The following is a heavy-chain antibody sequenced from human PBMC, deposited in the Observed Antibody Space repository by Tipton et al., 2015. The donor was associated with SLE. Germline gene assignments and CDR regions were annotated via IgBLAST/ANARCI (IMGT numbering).Heavy chain of an antibody. CDR1: GGSFSGYY. CDR3: ARGGVGGYDYFDY. Sequence: TLSLTCAVYGGSFSGYYWSWIRQPPGKGLEWIGEINHRGSTAYSPSLKSRVTISADTSKNQFTLNLYSVTAADTAVYYCARGGVGGYDYFDYWGQGPLVSVSS. V-gene: IGHV4-34*09. CDR2: INHRGST. J-gene: IGHJ4*02. D-gene: IGHD5-12*01.